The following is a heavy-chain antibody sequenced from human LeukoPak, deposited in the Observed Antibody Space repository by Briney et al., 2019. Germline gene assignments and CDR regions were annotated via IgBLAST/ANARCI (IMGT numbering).Heavy chain of an antibody. V-gene: IGHV4-38-2*02. J-gene: IGHJ5*02. Sequence: PSETLSLTCIVSGYSISSGYYWGWIRQPPGQGLEWIGSIFQSGDTYYNPSLKSRVTISVDTSKNQFSLNLSSVTAADTAVYYCARGNDWFDPWGQGTLVTVSS. CDR3: ARGNDWFDP. CDR1: GYSISSGYY. CDR2: IFQSGDT.